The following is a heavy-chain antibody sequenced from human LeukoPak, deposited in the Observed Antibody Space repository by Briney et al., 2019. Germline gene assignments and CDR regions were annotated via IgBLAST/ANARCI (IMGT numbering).Heavy chain of an antibody. V-gene: IGHV4-39*07. CDR1: GASIRSSAGYR. J-gene: IGHJ4*02. D-gene: IGHD2-8*01. CDR3: ARLHPNGPDEY. CDR2: VSYDGRR. Sequence: SETLSLTCAVSGASIRSSAGYRWGWIRQPPGKGLEWIGQVSYDGRREYNLSLRSRVTISLDTSKNQFSLKMTSVTAADAAVFYCARLHPNGPDEYWGRGTLVTVSS.